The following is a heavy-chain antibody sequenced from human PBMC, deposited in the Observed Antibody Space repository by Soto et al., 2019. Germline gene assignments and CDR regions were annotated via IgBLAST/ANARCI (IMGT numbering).Heavy chain of an antibody. CDR2: IYSGGST. CDR3: ARGPGGFGDFSLDY. CDR1: GGSISHYY. V-gene: IGHV4-4*07. Sequence: LSLTCAVSGGSISHYYWSWIRQPAGKGLEWIGRIYSGGSTNYNPSLKSRVTMSVDTSKNQFSLNLNSVTAADAAIYFCARGPGGFGDFSLDYWGQGTLVTVSS. D-gene: IGHD3-10*01. J-gene: IGHJ4*02.